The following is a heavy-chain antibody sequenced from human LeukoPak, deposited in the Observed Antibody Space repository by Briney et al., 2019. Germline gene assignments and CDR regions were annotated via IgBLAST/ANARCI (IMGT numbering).Heavy chain of an antibody. CDR3: AKDASLYWSGYGWFDP. D-gene: IGHD3-3*01. CDR2: ISWNSGSI. CDR1: GFTFDDYA. V-gene: IGHV3-9*01. J-gene: IGHJ5*02. Sequence: PGGSLRLSCAASGFTFDDYAMHWVRQAPGKGLEWVSGISWNSGSIGYADSVKGRFTTSRDNAKNSLYLQMNSLRAEDTALYYCAKDASLYWSGYGWFDPWGQGTLVTVSS.